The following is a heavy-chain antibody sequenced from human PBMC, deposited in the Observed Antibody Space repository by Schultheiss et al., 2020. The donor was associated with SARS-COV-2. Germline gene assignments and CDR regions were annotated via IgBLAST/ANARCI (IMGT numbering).Heavy chain of an antibody. D-gene: IGHD3-3*01. CDR3: ARDLYSPSGYHDAFDI. CDR1: GYTFTSYG. Sequence: ASVKVSCKASGYTFTSYGISWVRQAPGQGLEWMGWISAYNGNTNYAQKLQGRVTMTTDTSTSTAYMELRSLRSDDTAVYYCARDLYSPSGYHDAFDIWGQGTMVTVSS. CDR2: ISAYNGNT. V-gene: IGHV1-18*01. J-gene: IGHJ3*02.